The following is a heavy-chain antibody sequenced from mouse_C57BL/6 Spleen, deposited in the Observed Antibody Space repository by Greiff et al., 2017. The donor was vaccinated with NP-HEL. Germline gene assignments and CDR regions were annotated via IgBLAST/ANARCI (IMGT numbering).Heavy chain of an antibody. Sequence: QVQLQQSGPELVKPGASVKISCKASGYAFSSSWMNWVQQGPGKGLEWIGRIYPGDGDTNYNGKFKGKATLTADKTSSTAYMQLSSLTSEDSAVYFCAREDSNYAMDYWGQGTSVTVSS. CDR2: IYPGDGDT. CDR3: AREDSNYAMDY. CDR1: GYAFSSSW. D-gene: IGHD2-5*01. J-gene: IGHJ4*01. V-gene: IGHV1-82*01.